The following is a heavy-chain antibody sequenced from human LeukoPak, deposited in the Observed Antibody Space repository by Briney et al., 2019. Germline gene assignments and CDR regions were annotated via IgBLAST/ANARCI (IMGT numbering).Heavy chain of an antibody. Sequence: SGGSLRLSCAASGFTFSSYAMSWVRQAPGKGLEWVSAISGSGGSTYYADSVKGRFTISRDNSKNTLYLKMDSLRVGDMAVYYCARVLGVTDDFDMWGQGTTVTVSP. V-gene: IGHV3-23*01. CDR3: ARVLGVTDDFDM. CDR1: GFTFSSYA. J-gene: IGHJ3*02. CDR2: ISGSGGST. D-gene: IGHD3-16*01.